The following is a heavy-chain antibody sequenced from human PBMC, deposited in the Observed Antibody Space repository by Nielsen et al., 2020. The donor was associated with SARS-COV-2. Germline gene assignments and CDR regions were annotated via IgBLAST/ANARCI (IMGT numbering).Heavy chain of an antibody. CDR2: IYPSDSYT. D-gene: IGHD1-20*01. CDR3: ARQDQGITGTSLDP. Sequence: GESLKISCKGSGYSFTSYWIGWVRQMPGKGLEWMGIIYPSDSYTNYSPSFQGHVTISADKSISTAYLQWSSLKASDTAMYYCARQDQGITGTSLDPWGQGTLVTVSS. J-gene: IGHJ5*02. V-gene: IGHV5-51*01. CDR1: GYSFTSYW.